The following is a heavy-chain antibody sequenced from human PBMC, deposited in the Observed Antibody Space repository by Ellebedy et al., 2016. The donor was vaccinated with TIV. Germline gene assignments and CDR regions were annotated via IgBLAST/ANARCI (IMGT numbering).Heavy chain of an antibody. D-gene: IGHD2-2*01. CDR2: IPSYGSDK. CDR3: ARGDCSSTSCYSSLENYYGMDV. CDR1: GFTISSYA. Sequence: GESLKISXVVSGFTISSYAIHWVRQAPGKGLEWVSSIPSYGSDKYYADSVQGRVTISRDNAKNSLYLQMNSLRVEDTAVYYCARGDCSSTSCYSSLENYYGMDVWGQGTTVTVSS. V-gene: IGHV3-21*01. J-gene: IGHJ6*02.